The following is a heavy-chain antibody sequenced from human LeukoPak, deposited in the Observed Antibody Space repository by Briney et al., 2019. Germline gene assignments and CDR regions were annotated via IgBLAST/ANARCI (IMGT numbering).Heavy chain of an antibody. CDR3: ARDTSFRDYYYYYMDV. J-gene: IGHJ6*03. Sequence: ASVKVSCKASGYTFTSYYMHWVRQAPGQGLEWMGWINPNSGGTNYAQKFQGRVTMTRDASISTAYMELSRLRSDDTAVYYCARDTSFRDYYYYYMDVWGKGTTVTVSS. D-gene: IGHD3-16*02. CDR2: INPNSGGT. CDR1: GYTFTSYY. V-gene: IGHV1-2*02.